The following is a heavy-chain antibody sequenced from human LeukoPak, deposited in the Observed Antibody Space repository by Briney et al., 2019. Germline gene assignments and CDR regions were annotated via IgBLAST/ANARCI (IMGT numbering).Heavy chain of an antibody. CDR3: ALHDCSGGSCYFDY. CDR2: INHSGST. J-gene: IGHJ4*02. D-gene: IGHD2-15*01. V-gene: IGHV4-34*01. Sequence: SETLSLTCAVYGGSFSGYYWSWIRQPPGKGLEWIGEINHSGSTNSNPSLKSRVTISVDTSKNQFSLKLSSVTAADTAVYYCALHDCSGGSCYFDYWGQGTLVTVSS. CDR1: GGSFSGYY.